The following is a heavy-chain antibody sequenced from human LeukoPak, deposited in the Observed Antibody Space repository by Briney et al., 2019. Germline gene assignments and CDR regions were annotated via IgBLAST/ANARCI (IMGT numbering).Heavy chain of an antibody. CDR1: GFTFGDYA. J-gene: IGHJ4*02. V-gene: IGHV3-49*04. CDR3: TRERLFCGGDCYHTFDY. Sequence: GGSLRLSCTASGFTFGDYAMSWVRQAPGKGLEWVGFIRSKAYGGTTEYAASVKGRFTISRDDSKSIAYLQMNSLKTEDTAVYYCTRERLFCGGDCYHTFDYWGQGTLVTVSS. D-gene: IGHD2-21*02. CDR2: IRSKAYGGTT.